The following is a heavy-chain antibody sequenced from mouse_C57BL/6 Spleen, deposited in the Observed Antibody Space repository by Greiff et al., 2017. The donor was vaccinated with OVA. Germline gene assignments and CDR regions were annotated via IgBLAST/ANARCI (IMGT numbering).Heavy chain of an antibody. CDR3: VRDETYYFDY. V-gene: IGHV10-1*01. CDR2: IRSKSNNYAT. J-gene: IGHJ2*01. CDR1: GFSFNTYA. Sequence: EVQLVESGGGLVQPKGSLKLSCAASGFSFNTYAMNWVRQAPGKGLEWVARIRSKSNNYATYYADSVKDRFTISRDDSESMLYLQMNNLKTEDTAMYYCVRDETYYFDYWGQGTTLTVSS.